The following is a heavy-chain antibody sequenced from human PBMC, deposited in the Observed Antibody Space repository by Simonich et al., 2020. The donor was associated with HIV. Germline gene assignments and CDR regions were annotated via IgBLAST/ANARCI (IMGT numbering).Heavy chain of an antibody. D-gene: IGHD4-17*01. CDR1: GFTFSGYG. J-gene: IGHJ4*02. V-gene: IGHV3-33*01. CDR3: VRRFDYGGDY. Sequence: QVQLVESGGGVVQPGRSLRLSCAASGFTFSGYGMHWVRQAPAKELEGRSVIGYYGKIKYYAHSGKGRFTISRDNSKNTLYLQMNSLRAEDTAMYYCVRRFDYGGDYWGQGTLVTVSS. CDR2: IGYYGKIK.